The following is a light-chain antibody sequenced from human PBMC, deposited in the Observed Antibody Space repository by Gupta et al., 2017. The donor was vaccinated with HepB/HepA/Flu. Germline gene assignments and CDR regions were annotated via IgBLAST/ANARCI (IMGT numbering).Light chain of an antibody. CDR2: QNS. CDR1: KLGDKY. Sequence: SYELTQPPSVSVSPGQTARIPCSGDKLGDKYACWYQQKPGQSPVLVIYQNSKRPSGTPERFSGSNSGNTATLTISGTQAMDEADYYCQAWDSSTGVFGGGTKLTVL. V-gene: IGLV3-1*01. CDR3: QAWDSSTGV. J-gene: IGLJ2*01.